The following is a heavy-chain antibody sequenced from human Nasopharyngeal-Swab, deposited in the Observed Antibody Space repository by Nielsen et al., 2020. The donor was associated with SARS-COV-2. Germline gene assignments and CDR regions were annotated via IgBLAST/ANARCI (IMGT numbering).Heavy chain of an antibody. CDR1: GYTFTSYA. CDR3: ARKTNWGHPKDAFDI. V-gene: IGHV1-69*10. Sequence: SVKVSCKASGYTFTSYAINWVRQAPGHGLEWMGGIIPILGIGNYAQKFQGRVTITADKSTSTAYMELSSLRSEDTAVFYCARKTNWGHPKDAFDIWGQGTLVTVSS. J-gene: IGHJ3*02. D-gene: IGHD7-27*01. CDR2: IIPILGIG.